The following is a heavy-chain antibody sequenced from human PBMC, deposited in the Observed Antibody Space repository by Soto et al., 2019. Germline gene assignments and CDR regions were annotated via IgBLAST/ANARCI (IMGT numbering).Heavy chain of an antibody. J-gene: IGHJ4*02. D-gene: IGHD6-19*01. V-gene: IGHV1-8*01. CDR1: GYTFTDYD. CDR3: STWGRNGWYTGFF. CDR2: MNPNSGRT. Sequence: QVQLVQSGAEVKTPGASVKVSCKASGYTFTDYDINWVRQAPGQGLEWVGRMNPNSGRTDYAQKFQARVTMTRDTSISPAYLELSSLGYEDTAVFYCSTWGRNGWYTGFFWGQGTLVTVAS.